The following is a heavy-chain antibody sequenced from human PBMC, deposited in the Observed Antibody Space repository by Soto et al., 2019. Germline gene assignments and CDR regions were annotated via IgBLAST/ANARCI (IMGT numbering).Heavy chain of an antibody. V-gene: IGHV3-23*01. CDR3: AKSRYCSGGSCYAMDAFDI. J-gene: IGHJ3*02. D-gene: IGHD2-15*01. CDR1: GFTFSSYA. Sequence: EVQLLESGGGLVQPGGSLRLSCAASGFTFSSYAMSWVRQAPGKGLAWVSAISGSGGSTYYADSVKGRFTISRDNSKNTLYLQMNSLRAEDTGVYYCAKSRYCSGGSCYAMDAFDIWGQGTMVTVSS. CDR2: ISGSGGST.